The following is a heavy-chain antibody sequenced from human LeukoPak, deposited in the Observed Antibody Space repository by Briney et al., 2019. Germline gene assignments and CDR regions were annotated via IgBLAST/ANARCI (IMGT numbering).Heavy chain of an antibody. CDR2: ISYDGSNK. D-gene: IGHD3-9*01. J-gene: IGHJ4*02. Sequence: GRSLRLSCAASGFTFSSYGMHWVRQAPGKGLEWVAVISYDGSNKYYADSVKGRLTISRDNSKNTLYLQMNSLRAEDTAVYYCAKAAILTRTYYFDYWGQGTLVTVSS. V-gene: IGHV3-30*18. CDR1: GFTFSSYG. CDR3: AKAAILTRTYYFDY.